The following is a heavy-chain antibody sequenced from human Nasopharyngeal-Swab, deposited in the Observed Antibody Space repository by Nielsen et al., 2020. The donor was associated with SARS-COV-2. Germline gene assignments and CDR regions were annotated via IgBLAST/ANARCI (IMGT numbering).Heavy chain of an antibody. CDR3: ARGGSSWPHWYFDL. D-gene: IGHD6-13*01. CDR2: IGVTSSTR. Sequence: WIRQPPGKGLEWVSYIGVTSSTRYYADSLGGRFTISRDNAKNSLYLQMNSLRAEDTAVYYCARGGSSWPHWYFDLWGRGTLVTVS. J-gene: IGHJ2*01. V-gene: IGHV3-48*04.